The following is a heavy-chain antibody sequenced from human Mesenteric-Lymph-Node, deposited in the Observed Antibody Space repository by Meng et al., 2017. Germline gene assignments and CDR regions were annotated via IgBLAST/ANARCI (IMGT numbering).Heavy chain of an antibody. J-gene: IGHJ3*02. CDR1: GFTFSSYS. CDR3: ARVLIVQKQWPGSGDAFDI. D-gene: IGHD6-19*01. Sequence: ESLKISCAASGFTFSSYSMNWVRQAPGKGLEWVSSISSSSSYIYYADSVKGRFTISRDNAKNSLYLQMNSLRAEDTAVYYCARVLIVQKQWPGSGDAFDIWGQGTMVTVSS. V-gene: IGHV3-21*01. CDR2: ISSSSSYI.